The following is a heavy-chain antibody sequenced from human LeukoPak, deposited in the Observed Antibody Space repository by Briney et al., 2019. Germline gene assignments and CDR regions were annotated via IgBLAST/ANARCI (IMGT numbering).Heavy chain of an antibody. V-gene: IGHV4-39*07. CDR2: IYHSGST. Sequence: PSETLSLTCTVSGGSISNYYWGWIRQPPGKGLEWIGSIYHSGSTYYNPSLKSRVTISVDTSKNQFSLKLSSVTAADTAVYYCARVGWELLRGSTSAFDIWGQGTMVTVSS. CDR3: ARVGWELLRGSTSAFDI. CDR1: GGSISNYY. D-gene: IGHD1-26*01. J-gene: IGHJ3*02.